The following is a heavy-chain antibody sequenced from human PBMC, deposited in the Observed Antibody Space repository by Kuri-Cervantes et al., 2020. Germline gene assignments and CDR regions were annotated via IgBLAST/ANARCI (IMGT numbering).Heavy chain of an antibody. CDR2: IIWNGGTT. D-gene: IGHD3-3*01. CDR1: GFTFDDYG. CDR3: ARLTDYYDFWSGYFDY. Sequence: GESLKISCAASGFTFDDYGMSWVRQAPGKGLEWVSGIIWNGGTTGYVDSVKGRFTISRDNAKNSLYLQMNSLRAEDTALYYCARLTDYYDFWSGYFDYWGQGTLVTVSS. J-gene: IGHJ4*02. V-gene: IGHV3-20*04.